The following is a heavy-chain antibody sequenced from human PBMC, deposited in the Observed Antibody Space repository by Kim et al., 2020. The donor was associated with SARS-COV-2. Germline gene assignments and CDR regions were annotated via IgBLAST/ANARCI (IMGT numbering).Heavy chain of an antibody. CDR2: ISYVGSNK. Sequence: GGSLRLSCAASGFTFSSYGMHWVRQAPGKGLEWVAVISYVGSNKYYADSVKGRFTISRDNSKNTLYLQMNSLRAEDTAVYYCARELADASPFDYWGQGTL. J-gene: IGHJ4*02. CDR3: ARELADASPFDY. CDR1: GFTFSSYG. D-gene: IGHD3-3*02. V-gene: IGHV3-33*05.